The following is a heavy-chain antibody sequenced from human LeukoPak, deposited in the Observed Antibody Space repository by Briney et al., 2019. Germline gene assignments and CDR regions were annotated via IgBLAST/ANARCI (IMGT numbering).Heavy chain of an antibody. Sequence: GGSLRLSCAASGFTFSSYAMHWVRQAPGKGLEYVSAISSNGGSTYYANSVKGRFTISRDNSKNTLYLQMGSLRAEDMAVYYCARGKAAFWSGYYFDYWGQGTLVTVSS. CDR3: ARGKAAFWSGYYFDY. J-gene: IGHJ4*02. CDR1: GFTFSSYA. CDR2: ISSNGGST. D-gene: IGHD3-3*01. V-gene: IGHV3-64*01.